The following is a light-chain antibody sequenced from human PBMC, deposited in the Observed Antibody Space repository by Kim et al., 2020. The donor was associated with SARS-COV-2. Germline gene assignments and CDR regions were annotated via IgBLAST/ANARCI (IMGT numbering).Light chain of an antibody. CDR3: LQRSNWLT. V-gene: IGKV3-11*02. CDR2: DAS. CDR1: QSVSSY. Sequence: SWSPGTRATRSCRASQSVSSYLAWYQQKPGQAPRLLIYDASNRATGIPARFSGSGSGRDFTLTISSLEPEDFAVYYCLQRSNWLTFGGGTKVDIK. J-gene: IGKJ4*01.